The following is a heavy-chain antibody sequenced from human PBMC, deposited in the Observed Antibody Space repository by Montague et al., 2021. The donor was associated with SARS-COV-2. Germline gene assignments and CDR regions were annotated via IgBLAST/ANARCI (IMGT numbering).Heavy chain of an antibody. Sequence: SLRLSCSASGFRFSVYAMSWVRQAPGKGLEWVSAIGASGNATYYADSVRGRFTSSRDNSKNMLYLQLNSLRVEDTAVYYCAKRVVVTSYRYFDYWGQGTLVTVSS. CDR1: GFRFSVYA. CDR3: AKRVVVTSYRYFDY. J-gene: IGHJ4*02. D-gene: IGHD2-21*02. V-gene: IGHV3-23*01. CDR2: IGASGNAT.